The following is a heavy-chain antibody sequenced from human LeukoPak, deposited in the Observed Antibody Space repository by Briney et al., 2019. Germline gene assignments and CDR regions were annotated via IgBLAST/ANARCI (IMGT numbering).Heavy chain of an antibody. Sequence: SQTLSLTCAISGDSVSSNSAAWNWIRQSPSRGLEWLGRTYYRSKWYNDYAVSVKSRITINPDTSKNHFSLQLNSVTPEDTAVYYCARVGKRMAAAGDYYFYMDVWGKGTTVTISS. D-gene: IGHD6-13*01. CDR3: ARVGKRMAAAGDYYFYMDV. CDR2: TYYRSKWYN. J-gene: IGHJ6*03. CDR1: GDSVSSNSAA. V-gene: IGHV6-1*01.